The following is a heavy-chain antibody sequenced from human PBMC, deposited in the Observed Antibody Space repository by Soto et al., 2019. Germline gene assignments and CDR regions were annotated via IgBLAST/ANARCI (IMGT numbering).Heavy chain of an antibody. V-gene: IGHV3-74*02. Sequence: EVQLVESGGGLVKPGGSLRLSCAASGFTFSSYWMHWVRQAPGKGLVWVSRINSDGSSTTYADSVKGRFTISRDNAKNTLYLQMNSLRAEDTAVYYCARGGRYFSEFYYMDVWGKGTTVTVSS. CDR1: GFTFSSYW. D-gene: IGHD2-21*01. CDR3: ARGGRYFSEFYYMDV. J-gene: IGHJ6*03. CDR2: INSDGSST.